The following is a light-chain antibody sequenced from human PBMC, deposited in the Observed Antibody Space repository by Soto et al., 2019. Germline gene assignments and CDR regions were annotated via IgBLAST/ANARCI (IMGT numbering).Light chain of an antibody. CDR3: LLSYNAARV. CDR1: TGAVTSNHH. J-gene: IGLJ2*01. V-gene: IGLV7-46*01. CDR2: DTS. Sequence: QAVVTQEPSLTVSPGGTVTLTCGSSTGAVTSNHHPYWFQQKAGQAPRTLIYDTSNKHSWTPARFSGSLRGDKAALTLSGAQPEDEAQYYCLLSYNAARVFGGGTQLTVL.